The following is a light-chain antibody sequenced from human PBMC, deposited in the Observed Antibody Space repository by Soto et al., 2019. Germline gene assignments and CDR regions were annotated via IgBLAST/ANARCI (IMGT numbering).Light chain of an antibody. CDR3: GSWDSSLGAYG. CDR2: DDD. V-gene: IGLV1-51*01. CDR1: SSNIGGNS. J-gene: IGLJ1*01. Sequence: QSAMTQPPSVSAAPGQKVTISCSGSSSNIGGNSVSWYQQLPGTAPKLLIYDDDKRPSGIPDRFSGSKSGTSATLGITGFQTGDEADYYCGSWDSSLGAYGFATGTKLTVL.